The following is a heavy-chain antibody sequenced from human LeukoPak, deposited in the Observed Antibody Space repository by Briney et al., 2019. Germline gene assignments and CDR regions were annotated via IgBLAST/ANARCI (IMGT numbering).Heavy chain of an antibody. Sequence: GGSLRLSCAASGFTFSSYNMNWVRQAPGKGLEWVSYISSSSSTIYYADSVKGRFTISRDNAKNSLYLQMNSLRAEDTAVYYCARDRGYDPMDVWGKGTTVTVSS. J-gene: IGHJ6*04. V-gene: IGHV3-48*01. CDR2: ISSSSSTI. D-gene: IGHD5-12*01. CDR3: ARDRGYDPMDV. CDR1: GFTFSSYN.